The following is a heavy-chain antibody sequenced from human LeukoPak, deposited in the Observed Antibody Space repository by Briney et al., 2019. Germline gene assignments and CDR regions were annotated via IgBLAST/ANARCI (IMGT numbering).Heavy chain of an antibody. CDR1: GDSISSYY. J-gene: IGHJ6*03. V-gene: IGHV4-59*01. D-gene: IGHD5-18*01. CDR3: ARTTEGGYTYGYFYYYYMDV. Sequence: SETLSLTCTVSGDSISSYYWSWIRQPPGKGLEWIGYIYYSGSTNYNPSLKSRVTISVDTSKNQFSLKLTSVTAADTAVYYCARTTEGGYTYGYFYYYYMDVWGKGTTVTISS. CDR2: IYYSGST.